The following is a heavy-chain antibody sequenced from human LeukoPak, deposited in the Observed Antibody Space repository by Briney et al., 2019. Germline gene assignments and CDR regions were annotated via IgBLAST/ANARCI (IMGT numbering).Heavy chain of an antibody. J-gene: IGHJ4*02. V-gene: IGHV4-59*12. CDR3: AREWSAFDY. CDR1: GGSISTFY. Sequence: NPSETLSLTCTVSGGSISTFYWSWIRQPPGRGLEWIGYIHYSGATSYNPSLKSRVNISVDTSKNQLSLKVTSVIAADTAVYYCAREWSAFDYWGQGTLVTVSS. D-gene: IGHD2-15*01. CDR2: IHYSGAT.